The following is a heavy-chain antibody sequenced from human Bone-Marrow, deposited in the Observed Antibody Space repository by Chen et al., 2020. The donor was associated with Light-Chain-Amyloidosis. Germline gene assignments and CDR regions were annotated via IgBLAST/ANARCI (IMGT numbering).Heavy chain of an antibody. Sequence: LQLQESGPGLVKPSQTLSLTCSVSGASISSGGFYCSWIRQHPGKGLEWIGYVYSRGSTHYNPSLKSRLTISADTSKNQFSLNLSSVTAADTAVYYCARVTYFYDSSGYYYNFYFDYWGQGTLVTVSS. D-gene: IGHD3-22*01. CDR3: ARVTYFYDSSGYYYNFYFDY. CDR1: GASISSGGFY. V-gene: IGHV4-31*03. CDR2: VYSRGST. J-gene: IGHJ4*02.